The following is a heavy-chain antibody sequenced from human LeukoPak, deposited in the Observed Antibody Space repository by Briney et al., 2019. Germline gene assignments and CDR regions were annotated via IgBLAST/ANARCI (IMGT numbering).Heavy chain of an antibody. Sequence: SETLSLTCTVSGGSISSSSYYWGWIRQPPGKGLEWIGSIYYSGSTYYNPSLKSRVTISVDTSKNQFSLKLSSVTAADTAVYYCARSSSGGHAFDIWGQGTMVTVSS. CDR3: ARSSSGGHAFDI. D-gene: IGHD2-15*01. CDR2: IYYSGST. V-gene: IGHV4-39*07. CDR1: GGSISSSSYY. J-gene: IGHJ3*02.